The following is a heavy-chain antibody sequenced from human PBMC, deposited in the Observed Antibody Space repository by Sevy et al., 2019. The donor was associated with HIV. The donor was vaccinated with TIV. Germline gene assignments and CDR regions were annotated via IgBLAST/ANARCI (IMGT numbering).Heavy chain of an antibody. CDR3: VRAIQSDGSF. D-gene: IGHD6-19*01. CDR1: GFNLENFW. J-gene: IGHJ4*02. CDR2: IRQDGSEI. Sequence: GGSLRLSCVASGFNLENFWMNWVRQAPGKGLEWVANIRQDGSEIYYVASVKGRFTISRDNARNLVYLQMNSLGVEDTALYYCVRAIQSDGSFWGQGALVTVSS. V-gene: IGHV3-7*01.